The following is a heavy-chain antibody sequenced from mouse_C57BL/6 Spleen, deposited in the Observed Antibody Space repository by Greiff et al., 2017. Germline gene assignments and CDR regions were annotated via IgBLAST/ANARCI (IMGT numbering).Heavy chain of an antibody. CDR3: TRGGTTVVNWYFDV. CDR2: IDPETGGT. D-gene: IGHD1-1*01. Sequence: VQLQQSGAELVRPGASVTLSCKASGYTFTDYEMHWVKQTPVHGLEWIGAIDPETGGTAYNQKFKGKAILTADKSSSTAYMELRSLTSEDSAVDYCTRGGTTVVNWYFDVWGTGTTVTVSS. J-gene: IGHJ1*03. CDR1: GYTFTDYE. V-gene: IGHV1-15*01.